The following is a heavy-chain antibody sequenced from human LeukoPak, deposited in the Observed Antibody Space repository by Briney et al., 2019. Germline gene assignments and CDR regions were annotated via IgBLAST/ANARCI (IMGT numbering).Heavy chain of an antibody. D-gene: IGHD6-13*01. CDR2: IRYDASNT. CDR3: ARDRIAAAVYYYYYMDV. CDR1: GFTFSSYG. V-gene: IGHV3-30*02. J-gene: IGHJ6*03. Sequence: PGGSLRLSCAASGFTFSSYGMHWVRQAPGKRLEWVAFIRYDASNTYYADSVKGRFTISRDNAKNTLYLQMNSLRAEDTAVYYCARDRIAAAVYYYYYMDVWGKGTTVTISS.